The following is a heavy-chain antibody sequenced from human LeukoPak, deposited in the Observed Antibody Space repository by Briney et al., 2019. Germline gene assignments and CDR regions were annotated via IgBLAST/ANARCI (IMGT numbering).Heavy chain of an antibody. CDR1: GFVFSKNG. V-gene: IGHV3-23*01. D-gene: IGHD3-3*01. CDR3: AKDTSGYYYYGMDV. J-gene: IGHJ6*02. Sequence: GGSLRLSCATSGFVFSKNGMHWVRQAPGKGLEWVSAISGSGGSTYYADSVKGRFTISRDNSKNTLYLQMNSLRAEDTALYYCAKDTSGYYYYGMDVWGQGTTVTVSS. CDR2: ISGSGGST.